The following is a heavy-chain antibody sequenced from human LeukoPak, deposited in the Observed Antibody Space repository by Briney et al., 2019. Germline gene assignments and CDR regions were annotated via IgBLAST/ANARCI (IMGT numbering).Heavy chain of an antibody. Sequence: GGSLRLSCAASGFTVSSNYMSWVRQAPGKGLEWVSVIHSGGSTYYADSVKGRFTISRDNSKNTLYLQMNSLRAEDTAVYYCAREYDSSGYYFDYWGQGTLVTVSS. CDR2: IHSGGST. D-gene: IGHD3-22*01. V-gene: IGHV3-53*01. CDR1: GFTVSSNY. CDR3: AREYDSSGYYFDY. J-gene: IGHJ4*02.